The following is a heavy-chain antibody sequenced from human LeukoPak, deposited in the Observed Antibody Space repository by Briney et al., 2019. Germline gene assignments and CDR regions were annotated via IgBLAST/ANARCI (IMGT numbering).Heavy chain of an antibody. D-gene: IGHD1-26*01. CDR3: AKGGSYAPLDY. J-gene: IGHJ4*02. CDR1: GFTFTDSA. V-gene: IGHV3-23*01. CDR2: ISTSGGDT. Sequence: GGFLSLSCAASGFTFTDSAMTWVRRAPGKGLEWVSAISTSGGDTIYTDSVKDRFTISRDNSKNTLYLQMNSLRAEDTAIYYCAKGGSYAPLDYWGQGTLVTVSS.